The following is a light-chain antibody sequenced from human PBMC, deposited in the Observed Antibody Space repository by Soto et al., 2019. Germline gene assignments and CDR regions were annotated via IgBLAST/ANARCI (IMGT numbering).Light chain of an antibody. Sequence: DIPMTQSPSTLSASVGDRVTITCRASQSINIWLAWYQQKPGRAPKLLIYLASTLASGVPSRFSGSGSGTELTLTISSLQPDDFATYYCQQYNVYWTFGQGTRVEVK. CDR2: LAS. J-gene: IGKJ1*01. CDR1: QSINIW. CDR3: QQYNVYWT. V-gene: IGKV1-5*03.